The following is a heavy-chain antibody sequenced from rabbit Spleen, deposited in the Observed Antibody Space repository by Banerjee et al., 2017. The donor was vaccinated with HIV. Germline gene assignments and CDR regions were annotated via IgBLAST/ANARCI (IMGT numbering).Heavy chain of an antibody. V-gene: IGHV1S45*01. D-gene: IGHD4-1*01. CDR1: GFSFSSSYW. CDR3: ARDGYSRGWGIILYYFNL. Sequence: QEQLEESGGDLVKPEGSLTLTCTASGFSFSSSYWICWVRQAPGKGLEWIGCIYTGSGITYYANWVNGRFSISRENAQNTVLLQMTSLTAADTAAYFCARDGYSRGWGIILYYFNLWGPGTLVTVS. CDR2: IYTGSGIT. J-gene: IGHJ4*01.